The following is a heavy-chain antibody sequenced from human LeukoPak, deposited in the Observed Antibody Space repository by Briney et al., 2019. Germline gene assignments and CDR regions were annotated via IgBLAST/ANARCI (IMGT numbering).Heavy chain of an antibody. J-gene: IGHJ3*02. CDR1: GSSISSSSYY. D-gene: IGHD2-8*01. Sequence: PSETLSLTCTVSGSSISSSSYYWGWIRQPPGKGLEWIGNIYYNGGTYYNPSLKSRVTISVDTSKNQFSLKLSSVTAADTAVYYCARTLLMVYAMSAFDIWGQGTMVTVSS. CDR3: ARTLLMVYAMSAFDI. CDR2: IYYNGGT. V-gene: IGHV4-39*07.